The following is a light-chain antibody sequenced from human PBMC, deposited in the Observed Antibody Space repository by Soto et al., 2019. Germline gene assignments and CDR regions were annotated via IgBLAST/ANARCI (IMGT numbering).Light chain of an antibody. Sequence: EIVMTQSPATLSVSPGERATLSCRASQNLYNNLAWYQQKLGQAPRLLIYGASARATDIPARFSGSGSGTECTLTISGLPSEDFAIYYCQQYSDWPMTFGGGTKVEIK. CDR1: QNLYNN. CDR3: QQYSDWPMT. CDR2: GAS. J-gene: IGKJ4*02. V-gene: IGKV3-15*01.